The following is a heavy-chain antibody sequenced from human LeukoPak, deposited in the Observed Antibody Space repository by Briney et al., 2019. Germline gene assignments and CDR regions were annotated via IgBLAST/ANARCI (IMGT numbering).Heavy chain of an antibody. CDR1: GGTFSRHE. V-gene: IGHV1-69*01. CDR2: IIPIPRTA. J-gene: IGHJ3*02. Sequence: SVTVSCKASGGTFSRHEISWVRQAPGQGLEWMGGIIPIPRTANYAQNFQCRVTITADESTSTVYMELRSLRSDDTAVYYCARDFTSKDAFDIWGEGTLATVSS. CDR3: ARDFTSKDAFDI.